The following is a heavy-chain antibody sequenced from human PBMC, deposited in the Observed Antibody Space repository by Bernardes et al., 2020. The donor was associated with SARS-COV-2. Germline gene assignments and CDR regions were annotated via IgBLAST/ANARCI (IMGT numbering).Heavy chain of an antibody. CDR1: GYTFTGYY. CDR3: ARDGYSSGPYDS. Sequence: AAVKVSCKASGYTFTGYYLQWVRQAPGQGLEWMGWITPSSGVTTYAQKFQGRVTMTRDKSISTVYMELSRLRSDDTAVYYCARDGYSSGPYDSWGQGTLVTVSS. V-gene: IGHV1-2*02. D-gene: IGHD6-19*01. J-gene: IGHJ4*02. CDR2: ITPSSGVT.